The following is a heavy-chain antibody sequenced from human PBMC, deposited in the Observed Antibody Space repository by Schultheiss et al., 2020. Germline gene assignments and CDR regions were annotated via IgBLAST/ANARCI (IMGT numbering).Heavy chain of an antibody. J-gene: IGHJ6*04. D-gene: IGHD2-15*01. CDR2: IIPIFGTA. Sequence: SVKVSCKASGGTFSSYAISWVRQAPGQGLEWMGGIIPIFGTANYAQKFQGRVTITADESTSTAYMELSSLRSEDTAVYYCARKWDCSGGSCYYYYGMDVWGKGTTVTVSS. V-gene: IGHV1-69*01. CDR3: ARKWDCSGGSCYYYYGMDV. CDR1: GGTFSSYA.